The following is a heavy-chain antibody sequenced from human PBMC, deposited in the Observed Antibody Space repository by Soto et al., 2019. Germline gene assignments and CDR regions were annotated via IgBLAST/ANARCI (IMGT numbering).Heavy chain of an antibody. D-gene: IGHD3-3*01. V-gene: IGHV3-23*01. Sequence: EVQLLESGGGLVQPGGSLRLSCAASGFTFSAYAMRWVRQAPGKGLEWVSAISGTSPSTYYADSVQGRFTISRDSSRKTLFLQMNTLRAEDTAVYFCAIRIFGVEYWGQGTQVTVSS. CDR2: ISGTSPST. CDR1: GFTFSAYA. J-gene: IGHJ4*02. CDR3: AIRIFGVEY.